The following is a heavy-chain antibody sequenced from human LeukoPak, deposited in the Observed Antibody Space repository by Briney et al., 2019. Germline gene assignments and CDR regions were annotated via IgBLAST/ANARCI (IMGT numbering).Heavy chain of an antibody. CDR2: IYYSGST. J-gene: IGHJ4*02. CDR3: ARAGYSSSWYSN. CDR1: GGSISSYY. Sequence: SETLSLTYTVSGGSISSYYWSWIRQPPGKGLEWIGYIYYSGSTNYNPSLKSRVTISVDTSKNQFSLKLSSVTAADTAVYYCARAGYSSSWYSNWGQGTLVTVSS. V-gene: IGHV4-59*01. D-gene: IGHD6-13*01.